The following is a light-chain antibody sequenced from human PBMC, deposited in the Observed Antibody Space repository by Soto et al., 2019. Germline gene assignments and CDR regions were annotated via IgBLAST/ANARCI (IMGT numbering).Light chain of an antibody. CDR3: YPYAGENLSV. CDR2: EGT. Sequence: QSVLTQPASVSAPPGQSITIPCTGTSSDVGSYNLVSWFQQHPGKVPKLLIYEGTKRPSGLSDRFSGSKSGTTASLTISGLQAEDEAHYYCYPYAGENLSVFGTGTKV. CDR1: SSDVGSYNL. V-gene: IGLV2-23*01. J-gene: IGLJ1*01.